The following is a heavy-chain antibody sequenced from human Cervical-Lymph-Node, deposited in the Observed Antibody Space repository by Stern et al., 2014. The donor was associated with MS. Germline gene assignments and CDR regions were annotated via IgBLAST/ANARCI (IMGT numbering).Heavy chain of an antibody. Sequence: QVQLVQSGAEVKKPGSSVKVSCKASGGTFSTDTISLVRQAPGQGLECVGRIIPSLGRANYVDKFHGRVTITADKSTNTAYMELSSLRSEDTAVYYCARDGLVEGTIRGAFDMCGQGTMVAVSS. CDR3: ARDGLVEGTIRGAFDM. D-gene: IGHD1-7*01. V-gene: IGHV1-69*09. CDR2: IIPSLGRA. J-gene: IGHJ3*02. CDR1: GGTFSTDT.